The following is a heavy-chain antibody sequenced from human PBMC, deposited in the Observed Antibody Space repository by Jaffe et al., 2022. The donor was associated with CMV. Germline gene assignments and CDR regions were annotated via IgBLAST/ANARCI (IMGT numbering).Heavy chain of an antibody. J-gene: IGHJ5*02. CDR1: GGSFNGFY. V-gene: IGHV4-34*01. D-gene: IGHD3-22*01. CDR2: VSHSGST. Sequence: QVQLQQWDVGLLKPSETLSLTCAVYGGSFNGFYWSWLRQPPGKGLEWIGDVSHSGSTTYHPSLMSRVTISLDTSKNHFSLNLTSVTAADTAVYYCARRYYYDTTNYYYRKHNWFDPWGQGTLVTVSS. CDR3: ARRYYYDTTNYYYRKHNWFDP.